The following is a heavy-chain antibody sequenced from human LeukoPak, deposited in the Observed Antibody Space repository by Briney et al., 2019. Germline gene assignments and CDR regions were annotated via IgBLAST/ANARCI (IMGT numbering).Heavy chain of an antibody. CDR1: GGSISSGSYY. Sequence: SQTLSLTCTVSGGSISSGSYYWSWIRQPAGKGLEWIGRIYTSGSTHYNPSLKTRLTMSVDTSKNQFSLKLSSVTAADTAVYYCARLITGTTTAFDIWGQGTMVTVSS. D-gene: IGHD1-7*01. CDR3: ARLITGTTTAFDI. J-gene: IGHJ3*02. V-gene: IGHV4-61*02. CDR2: IYTSGST.